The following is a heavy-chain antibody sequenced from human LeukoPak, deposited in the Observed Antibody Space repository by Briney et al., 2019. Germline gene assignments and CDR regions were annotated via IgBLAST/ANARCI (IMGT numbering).Heavy chain of an antibody. D-gene: IGHD2-2*01. V-gene: IGHV1-69*05. CDR3: ARDRGCSSTSCYGYREGYFDY. CDR2: IIPIFGTA. CDR1: GGTFSSYA. J-gene: IGHJ4*02. Sequence: ASVKVSCKASGGTFSSYAISWVRQAPGQGLEWMGGIIPIFGTANYAQKFQGRVTITTDESTSTAYMELSSLRSEDTAVYYCARDRGCSSTSCYGYREGYFDYWGQGTLVTVSS.